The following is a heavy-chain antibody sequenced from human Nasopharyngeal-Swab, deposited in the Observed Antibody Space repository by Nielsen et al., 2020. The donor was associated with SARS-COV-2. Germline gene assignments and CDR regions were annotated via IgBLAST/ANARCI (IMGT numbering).Heavy chain of an antibody. V-gene: IGHV3-30-3*01. Sequence: GESLKISCAASGFTFSDYAMHWVRQAPGKGLEWVAVILYDRSRKYYADSVKGRFTISGDNSKNMLYLQMNSLRADDDTALYYCAREGEFGIQTGSDAFDIWGQGTMVTVSS. CDR2: ILYDRSRK. J-gene: IGHJ3*02. D-gene: IGHD3-16*01. CDR3: AREGEFGIQTGSDAFDI. CDR1: GFTFSDYA.